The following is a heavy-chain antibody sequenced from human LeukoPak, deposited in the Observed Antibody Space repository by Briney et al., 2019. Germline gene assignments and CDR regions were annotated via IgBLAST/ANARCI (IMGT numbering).Heavy chain of an antibody. CDR2: ISYDGSNK. CDR3: AKAPYYDSSGYSVDP. J-gene: IGHJ5*02. D-gene: IGHD3-22*01. Sequence: GGSLRLSCAASGFTFSSYGMHWVRQAPGEGLEWVAVISYDGSNKYYADSVKGRFTISRDNSKNTLYLQMNSLRAEDTAVYYCAKAPYYDSSGYSVDPWGQGTLVTASS. CDR1: GFTFSSYG. V-gene: IGHV3-30*18.